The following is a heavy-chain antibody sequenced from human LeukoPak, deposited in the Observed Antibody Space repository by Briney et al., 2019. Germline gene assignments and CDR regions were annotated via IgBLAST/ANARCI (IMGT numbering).Heavy chain of an antibody. J-gene: IGHJ4*02. CDR1: GGSLSSYY. Sequence: SETLSLTCAVSGGSLSSYYWSWLRQPPGKGLEWIGYIYYSGSTNYNPSLKSRVTISVDTSKNQFSLKLSSVTAADTAVYYCARGKYYYGSGSYSFDYWGQGTLVTVSS. CDR2: IYYSGST. CDR3: ARGKYYYGSGSYSFDY. V-gene: IGHV4-59*01. D-gene: IGHD3-10*01.